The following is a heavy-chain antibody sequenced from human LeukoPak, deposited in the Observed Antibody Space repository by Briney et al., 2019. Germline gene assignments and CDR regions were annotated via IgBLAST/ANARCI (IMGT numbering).Heavy chain of an antibody. CDR2: VGGSGDFT. Sequence: GGSLRLSCEASGFTFSSFAIAWVRQAPGKGLEWVSYVGGSGDFTYYADSVKGRFTISRDNSKNTLYLKMNSLRAEDTAIYYCVKDGGKSFSTTYDYWGQGTLVTVSS. V-gene: IGHV3-23*01. CDR3: VKDGGKSFSTTYDY. J-gene: IGHJ4*02. CDR1: GFTFSSFA. D-gene: IGHD2-15*01.